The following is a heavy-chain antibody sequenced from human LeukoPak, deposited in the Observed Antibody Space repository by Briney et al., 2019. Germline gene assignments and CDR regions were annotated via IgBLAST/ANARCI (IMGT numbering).Heavy chain of an antibody. CDR1: GFTFSSYS. CDR2: ISSSSSYI. CDR3: ARVGPSDIVVMVALDY. D-gene: IGHD2-15*01. Sequence: GGSLRLSCAASGFTFSSYSMNWVRQAPGKGLEWVSSISSSSSYIYYADSVKGRFTISRDNAKNSLYLQMNSLRTEDTAVYYCARVGPSDIVVMVALDYWGQGTLVTVSS. J-gene: IGHJ4*02. V-gene: IGHV3-21*01.